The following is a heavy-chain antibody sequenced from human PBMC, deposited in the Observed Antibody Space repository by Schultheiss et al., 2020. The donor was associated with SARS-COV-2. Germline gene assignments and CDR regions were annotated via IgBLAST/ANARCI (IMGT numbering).Heavy chain of an antibody. CDR2: TRNKANSYTT. D-gene: IGHD3-3*01. CDR3: ARRFLDPYYYYYYMDV. CDR1: GFTFSDHY. J-gene: IGHJ6*03. V-gene: IGHV3-72*01. Sequence: GGSLRLSCAASGFTFSDHYMDWVRQAPGKGLEWVGRTRNKANSYTTEYAASVKGRFTISRDDSKNSLYLQMNSLKTEDTAVYYCARRFLDPYYYYYYMDVWGKETTVTVSS.